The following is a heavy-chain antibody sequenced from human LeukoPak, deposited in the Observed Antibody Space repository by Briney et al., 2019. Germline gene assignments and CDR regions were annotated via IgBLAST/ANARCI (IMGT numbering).Heavy chain of an antibody. Sequence: GGSLRLSCAASGFTFSDYTMNWVRQAPGKGLEWVSSIGSVTTYIYYADSVKGRFTISRDNSKNTFYLQMNSLRAEDTAVYYCARGVSYGSGSYIGDPWGQGTLVTVSS. J-gene: IGHJ5*02. CDR1: GFTFSDYT. V-gene: IGHV3-21*04. D-gene: IGHD3-10*01. CDR2: IGSVTTYI. CDR3: ARGVSYGSGSYIGDP.